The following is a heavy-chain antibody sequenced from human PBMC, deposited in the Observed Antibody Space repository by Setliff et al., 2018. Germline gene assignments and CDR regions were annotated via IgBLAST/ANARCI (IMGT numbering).Heavy chain of an antibody. CDR2: ISSSSSTR. Sequence: GVLRLSCAASGFTFSSYAMHWVRQAPGKGLEYVSAISSSSSTRYYADSVKGRFTISRDNAKNSGYLHMNSLRAEDTAVYYCARHPPLLAVAVKAFFIWGQGTMVTVSS. CDR1: GFTFSSYA. V-gene: IGHV3-48*01. D-gene: IGHD6-19*01. CDR3: ARHPPLLAVAVKAFFI. J-gene: IGHJ3*02.